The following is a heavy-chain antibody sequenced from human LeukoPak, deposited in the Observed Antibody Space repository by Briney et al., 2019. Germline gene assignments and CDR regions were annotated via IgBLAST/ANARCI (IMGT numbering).Heavy chain of an antibody. J-gene: IGHJ4*02. Sequence: SVKVSCKASGGTFSSYAISWVRQAPGQGLEWMGGIIPIFGTANYAQKFQGRVTITADESTSTAYMELSSLRSEDTAVYYCARGLKGPSIAAAGYFDYWGQGTLVTVSS. D-gene: IGHD6-13*01. V-gene: IGHV1-69*13. CDR2: IIPIFGTA. CDR3: ARGLKGPSIAAAGYFDY. CDR1: GGTFSSYA.